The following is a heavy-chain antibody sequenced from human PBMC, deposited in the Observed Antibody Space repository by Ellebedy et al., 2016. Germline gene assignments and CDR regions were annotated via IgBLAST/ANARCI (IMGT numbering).Heavy chain of an antibody. CDR1: GYSISSGYY. Sequence: SETLSLTXTVSGYSISSGYYWGWIRQPPGKGLEWIGSIYHSGSTYYNPSLKSRVTISVDTSKNQFSLKLSSVTAADTAVYYCARDSSGYLGWFDPWGQGTLVTVSS. CDR3: ARDSSGYLGWFDP. D-gene: IGHD3-22*01. CDR2: IYHSGST. V-gene: IGHV4-38-2*02. J-gene: IGHJ5*02.